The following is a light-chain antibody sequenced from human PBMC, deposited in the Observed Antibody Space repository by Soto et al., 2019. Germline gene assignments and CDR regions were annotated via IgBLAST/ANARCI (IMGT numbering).Light chain of an antibody. J-gene: IGKJ2*01. Sequence: EIVLTQSPATLSLSPGERASLSCGASQIVTSSYLAWYQQKPGLAPRLLIYDASIRATGIPDRFSGSGSGIEFFLTIRRLVPEDFAVYYSKVKGSSLSTFGQGNNLEIK. CDR3: KVKGSSLST. CDR1: QIVTSSY. V-gene: IGKV3D-20*01. CDR2: DAS.